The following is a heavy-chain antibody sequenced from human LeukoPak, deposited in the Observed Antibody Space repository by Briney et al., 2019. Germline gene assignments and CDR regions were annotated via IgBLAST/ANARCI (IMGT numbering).Heavy chain of an antibody. CDR1: GGSISSYY. D-gene: IGHD1-26*01. CDR2: IYYSGST. J-gene: IGHJ4*02. CDR3: ARALVARDSGSYYGY. Sequence: PSETLSLTCTVSGGSISSYYWSWIRQPPGKGLEWIEYIYYSGSTNYNPSLKSRVTISVDTSKNQFSLKLSSVTAADTAVYYCARALVARDSGSYYGYWGQGTLVTVSS. V-gene: IGHV4-59*01.